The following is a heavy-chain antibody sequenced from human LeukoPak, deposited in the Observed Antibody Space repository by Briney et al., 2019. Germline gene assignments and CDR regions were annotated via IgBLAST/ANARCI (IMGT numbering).Heavy chain of an antibody. CDR3: ARTYYDILTGIRDFDY. CDR2: TRNKARSYTT. V-gene: IGHV3-72*01. D-gene: IGHD3-9*01. CDR1: GFPFSDHY. J-gene: IGHJ4*02. Sequence: GGSLRLSCAGSGFPFSDHYMDWVRQAPGKGLEWVGRTRNKARSYTTDYAASVEGRFTISRDASKNSVYLQMNSLKTEDTAVYYCARTYYDILTGIRDFDYWGQGTLVTVSS.